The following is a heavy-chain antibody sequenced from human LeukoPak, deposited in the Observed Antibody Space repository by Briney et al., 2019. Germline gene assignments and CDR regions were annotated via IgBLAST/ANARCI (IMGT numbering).Heavy chain of an antibody. CDR2: ISWNSGNI. V-gene: IGHV3-9*01. CDR3: AKDIGVRSGDYYYGMDV. J-gene: IGHJ6*02. CDR1: GFTFDDYA. Sequence: PGWSLRLSCAASGFTFDDYAMHWVRQVPGKGLEWVSGISWNSGNIGYADSVKGRFTISRDNAKNSLYLQMNSLRAEDTALYHCAKDIGVRSGDYYYGMDVWGQGTTVTVSS. D-gene: IGHD3-3*01.